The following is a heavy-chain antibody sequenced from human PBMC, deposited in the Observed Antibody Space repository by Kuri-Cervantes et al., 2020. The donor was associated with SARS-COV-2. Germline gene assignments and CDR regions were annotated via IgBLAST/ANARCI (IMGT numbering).Heavy chain of an antibody. Sequence: SETLSLTCAVYGGSFSGYYWSWIRQPPGKGLEWIGEINHSGSTNYNPSLKSRVTISVDTSKNQFSLKLSSVTPEDTAVYYCARDFLLSSSSSDYYYYYGMDVWGQGTTVTCYS. CDR3: ARDFLLSSSSSDYYYYYGMDV. D-gene: IGHD6-6*01. V-gene: IGHV4-34*01. CDR2: INHSGST. CDR1: GGSFSGYY. J-gene: IGHJ6*01.